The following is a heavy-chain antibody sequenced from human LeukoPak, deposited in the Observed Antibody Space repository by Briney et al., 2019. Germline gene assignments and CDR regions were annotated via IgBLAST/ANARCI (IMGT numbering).Heavy chain of an antibody. CDR1: GSSISGFY. D-gene: IGHD4/OR15-4a*01. Sequence: SETLSLTCTVSGSSISGFYWSWIRQSPNKGLEWLGYVYYGGDTNYNPSLSGRVSTSLDASQDQFSLTLDSVTAADTARYFCARENDFGDSFDYWGQGTLVTVSS. J-gene: IGHJ4*02. CDR2: VYYGGDT. V-gene: IGHV4-59*12. CDR3: ARENDFGDSFDY.